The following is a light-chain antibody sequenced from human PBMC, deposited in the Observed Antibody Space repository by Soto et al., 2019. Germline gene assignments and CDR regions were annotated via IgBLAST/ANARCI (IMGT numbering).Light chain of an antibody. J-gene: IGLJ2*01. CDR2: RNN. V-gene: IGLV1-47*01. CDR1: SSNIGSNY. CDR3: ATWDDSLSGYVV. Sequence: QSVLTQPASASGTPGQRVTISCSGSSSNIGSNYVYWYQQLPGTAPKLSIYRNNQRPSGVPDRFSGSKSRTSASLASSGLRSEDEADYYCATWDDSLSGYVVFGGGTKLTVL.